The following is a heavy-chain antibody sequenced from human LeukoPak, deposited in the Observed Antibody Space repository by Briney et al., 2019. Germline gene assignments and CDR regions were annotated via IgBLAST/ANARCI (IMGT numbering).Heavy chain of an antibody. D-gene: IGHD3-22*01. CDR1: GYTFTGYY. Sequence: ASVKVSCKASGYTFTGYYMHWVRQAPGQGLEWMGWINPNSGGTNYAQKFQGRVTMTRDTSISTAYMELSRLRSDDTAVYYCARGRVGYYYDSSGYLVFGYWGQGTLVTVSP. CDR3: ARGRVGYYYDSSGYLVFGY. J-gene: IGHJ4*02. V-gene: IGHV1-2*02. CDR2: INPNSGGT.